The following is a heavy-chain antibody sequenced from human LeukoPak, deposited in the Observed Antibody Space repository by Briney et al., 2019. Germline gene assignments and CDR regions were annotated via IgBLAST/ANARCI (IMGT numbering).Heavy chain of an antibody. V-gene: IGHV1-46*01. Sequence: ASVKVSCKASGYTFASYYMHWVRQAPGQGLEWMGIINPSGGSTSYAQKFQGRVTMTRDTSTSTVYMELSSLRSEDTAVYYCARGNYYDSSGYYPTGIDYWGQGTLVTVSS. CDR3: ARGNYYDSSGYYPTGIDY. CDR1: GYTFASYY. D-gene: IGHD3-22*01. CDR2: INPSGGST. J-gene: IGHJ4*02.